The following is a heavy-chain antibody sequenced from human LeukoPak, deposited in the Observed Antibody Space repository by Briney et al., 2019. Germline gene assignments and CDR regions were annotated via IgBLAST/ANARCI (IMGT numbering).Heavy chain of an antibody. CDR1: GLTFSSHW. V-gene: IGHV3-74*01. D-gene: IGHD4-17*01. CDR2: ITNDGSST. CDR3: AKAPQSTVTTSYFDY. Sequence: GGSLRLSCAASGLTFSSHWMHWVRQAPGKGLVWVSRITNDGSSTTYADSVKGRFTISRDNAKNSLYLQMNSLRAEDTALYYCAKAPQSTVTTSYFDYWGQGTLVTVSP. J-gene: IGHJ4*02.